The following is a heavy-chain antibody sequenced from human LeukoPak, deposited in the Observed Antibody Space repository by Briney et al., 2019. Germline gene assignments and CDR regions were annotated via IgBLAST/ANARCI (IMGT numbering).Heavy chain of an antibody. Sequence: SETLSLTCTVSGGSISSYYWSWIRQPAGKGLGWIGRIYTSGSTNYNPPLKSRVTMSVDASRNQFSLNLSSVTAADTAVYYCARWSGSVTARNYYYYMDVWGEGTTVTVSS. D-gene: IGHD6-6*01. CDR2: IYTSGST. CDR3: ARWSGSVTARNYYYYMDV. V-gene: IGHV4-4*07. J-gene: IGHJ6*03. CDR1: GGSISSYY.